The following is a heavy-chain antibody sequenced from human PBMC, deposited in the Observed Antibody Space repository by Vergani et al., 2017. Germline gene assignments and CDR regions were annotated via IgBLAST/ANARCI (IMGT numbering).Heavy chain of an antibody. J-gene: IGHJ6*02. Sequence: EVQLVESGGGLVQPGGSLRLSCAASGFTFSSYSMNWVRQAPGKGLEWVSYISSSSSTICYADSVKGRFTISRDNAKNSLYLQMNSLRAEDTAVYYCAREIDIYYYYGMDVWGQGTTVTVSS. CDR1: GFTFSSYS. CDR2: ISSSSSTI. D-gene: IGHD2-15*01. V-gene: IGHV3-48*01. CDR3: AREIDIYYYYGMDV.